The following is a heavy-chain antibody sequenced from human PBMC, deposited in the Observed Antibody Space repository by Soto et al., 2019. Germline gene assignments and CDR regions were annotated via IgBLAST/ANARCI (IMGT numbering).Heavy chain of an antibody. V-gene: IGHV1-18*01. CDR2: ISTKNGNT. D-gene: IGHD2-2*01. CDR3: ARSYCSSSSCDGADY. J-gene: IGHJ4*02. Sequence: QVQLVQSGAEVKKPGASVKVSCKASGYTFTSYGISWVRQAPGQGLEWMGWISTKNGNTNYAQKVQGRVTMTKDTSTSTPYMELRSLRSDDTAVYYCARSYCSSSSCDGADYWGQGTLVTVSS. CDR1: GYTFTSYG.